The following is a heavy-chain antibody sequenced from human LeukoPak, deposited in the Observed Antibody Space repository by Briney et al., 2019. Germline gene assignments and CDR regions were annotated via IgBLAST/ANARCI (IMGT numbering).Heavy chain of an antibody. CDR1: GFTFSSYW. D-gene: IGHD3-16*02. V-gene: IGHV3-74*01. Sequence: PGGSLRLSCAASGFTFSSYWMHWVRQAPGKGLVWVSRINSDGSSTSYADSVKGRFTISRDNAKNTLYLQMNSLRAEDTAVYYCARATYDYVWGSYRYDFDFDYWGQGPLVTVSS. CDR3: ARATYDYVWGSYRYDFDFDY. J-gene: IGHJ4*02. CDR2: INSDGSST.